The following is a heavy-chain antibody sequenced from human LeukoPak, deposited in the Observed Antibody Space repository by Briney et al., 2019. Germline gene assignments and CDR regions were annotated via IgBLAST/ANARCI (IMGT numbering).Heavy chain of an antibody. J-gene: IGHJ4*02. CDR3: AVAGGFPYYFDY. V-gene: IGHV4-30-4*08. Sequence: PSQTLSLTCTVSGGSISSGDYYWSWIRQPPGKGLEWIGYIYYSGSTYYNPSLKSRVTISVDTSKNQFSLKLSSVTAADTAVYYCAVAGGFPYYFDYWGQGTLVTVSS. CDR1: GGSISSGDYY. CDR2: IYYSGST. D-gene: IGHD6-19*01.